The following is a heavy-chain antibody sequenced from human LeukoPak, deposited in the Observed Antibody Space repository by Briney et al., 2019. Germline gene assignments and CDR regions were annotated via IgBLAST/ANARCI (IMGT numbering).Heavy chain of an antibody. Sequence: GGSLRLSCAASGFSFSTYWMTWVRQAPGKGLEWVAHIKPDGSKEDYVDSVKGRFTISRDDAKNSLYLQMNSLRVEDTANYCARDAPYYYDSSGYYPLYYFDYWGQGTLVTVSS. V-gene: IGHV3-7*01. CDR1: GFSFSTYW. CDR3: ARDAPYYYDSSGYYPLYYFDY. D-gene: IGHD3-22*01. CDR2: IKPDGSKE. J-gene: IGHJ4*02.